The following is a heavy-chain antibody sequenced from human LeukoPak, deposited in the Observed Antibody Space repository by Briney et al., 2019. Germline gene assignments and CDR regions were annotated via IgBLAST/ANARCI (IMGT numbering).Heavy chain of an antibody. CDR1: GGSFSGYY. Sequence: PSETLSLTCAVYGGSFSGYYWSWIRQPPGKGLEWIGYIYYSGSTNYNPSLKSRVTISVDTSKNQFSLKLSSVTAADTAVYYCASGREDYFDYWGQGTLVTVSS. J-gene: IGHJ4*02. D-gene: IGHD1-26*01. CDR2: IYYSGST. CDR3: ASGREDYFDY. V-gene: IGHV4-59*01.